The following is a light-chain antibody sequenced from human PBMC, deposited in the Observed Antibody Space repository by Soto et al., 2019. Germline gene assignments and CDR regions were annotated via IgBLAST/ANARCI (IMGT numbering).Light chain of an antibody. Sequence: EIVLTQSPGTLSLSPGERATLSCRASQSVSSSYLAWYQQKPGQAPRLLIYGASSRATGIPDRFSGSGSGTDFPLTISSLQPEDCAVYYCQQYGSSSLVTFGPGTKVDIK. J-gene: IGKJ3*01. CDR3: QQYGSSSLVT. CDR1: QSVSSSY. CDR2: GAS. V-gene: IGKV3-20*01.